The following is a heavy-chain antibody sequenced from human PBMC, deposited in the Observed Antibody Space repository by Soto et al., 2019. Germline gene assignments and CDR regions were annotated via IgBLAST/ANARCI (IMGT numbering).Heavy chain of an antibody. Sequence: EVQLVESGGGLVQPGESLRLSCAASGFTFSSYAMSWVRQAPGKGLEWVSTIIGSGGDTYYADSLKGRFTISRDNSKNTLYLQVNSLRAEDTAVYYCAKDLSYDFWSAYYTAFDMWGQGTLVTVSS. CDR1: GFTFSSYA. CDR3: AKDLSYDFWSAYYTAFDM. V-gene: IGHV3-23*04. CDR2: IIGSGGDT. J-gene: IGHJ3*02. D-gene: IGHD3-3*01.